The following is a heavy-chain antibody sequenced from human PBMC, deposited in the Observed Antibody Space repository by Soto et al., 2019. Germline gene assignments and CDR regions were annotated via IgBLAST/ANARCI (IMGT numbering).Heavy chain of an antibody. D-gene: IGHD2-8*01. J-gene: IGHJ6*02. CDR2: ISGYNGDT. Sequence: QGHLVQSGAEVKKPGTSVKVSCKASGYTFTRYGISWVRQAPGQGLEWMGWISGYNGDTNHAQNLQGRVTMTIDTSTSTAYMELRSLTSDDTAVYYCAKNGHPPYYYYGLDVWGQGTTVTVSS. V-gene: IGHV1-18*01. CDR3: AKNGHPPYYYYGLDV. CDR1: GYTFTRYG.